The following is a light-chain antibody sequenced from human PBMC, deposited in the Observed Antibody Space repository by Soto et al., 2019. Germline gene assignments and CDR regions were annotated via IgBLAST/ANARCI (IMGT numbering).Light chain of an antibody. CDR1: LTISNR. CDR3: QQYNAYPYT. Sequence: DIPMTQSPSTLSASVGDRVTITCRASLTISNRLAWYQQKPGKAPKLLIYGASTLESGAPSRFSGSGSWTDFTLTISSLQPDDFATYYCQQYNAYPYTFGQGTKLEIK. CDR2: GAS. J-gene: IGKJ2*01. V-gene: IGKV1-5*01.